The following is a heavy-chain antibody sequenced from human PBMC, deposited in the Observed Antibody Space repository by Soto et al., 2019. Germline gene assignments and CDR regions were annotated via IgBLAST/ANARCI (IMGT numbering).Heavy chain of an antibody. Sequence: QVQLVQSGAEVKKPGSSVKVSCKASGGTFSSYTISWVRQAPGQGLGWMGRIIPILGIANYAQKFHGRVTITADKSTSTAYMELSSMRYEDTAVYYCEMEYCSSTSCYRDYWGQGTLVTVSS. J-gene: IGHJ4*02. CDR3: EMEYCSSTSCYRDY. V-gene: IGHV1-69*02. CDR2: IIPILGIA. CDR1: GGTFSSYT. D-gene: IGHD2-2*02.